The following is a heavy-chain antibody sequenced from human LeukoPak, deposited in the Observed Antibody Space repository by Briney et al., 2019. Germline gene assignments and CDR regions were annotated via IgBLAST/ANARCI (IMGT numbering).Heavy chain of an antibody. CDR3: TGTHFHDNSGYSQFDY. D-gene: IGHD3-22*01. V-gene: IGHV3-73*01. CDR2: IRSTVNDYAT. Sequence: GGSLRLSCAASEFPFSGSALPWVRQASGKGLEWVDRIRSTVNDYATAYAASVKGRFTISRDDSKNTAYLQMNYLKAEDTAVYYCTGTHFHDNSGYSQFDYWGQGTLVTVSS. J-gene: IGHJ4*02. CDR1: EFPFSGSA.